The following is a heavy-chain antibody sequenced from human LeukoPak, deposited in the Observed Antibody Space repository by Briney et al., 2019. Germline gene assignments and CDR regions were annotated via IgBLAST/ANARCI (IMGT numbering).Heavy chain of an antibody. D-gene: IGHD3-3*01. V-gene: IGHV4-39*07. CDR3: ARDLGDYWSGFRSYFFDY. Sequence: SETLSLTCTVSGASISSGSYYWGWIRQPPGKGLEWIGSISHSGSTYYNASLKSRVRISVDTSKNQFSLKLSSVTAADTAVYYCARDLGDYWSGFRSYFFDYWGQGTLVTVSS. J-gene: IGHJ4*02. CDR2: ISHSGST. CDR1: GASISSGSYY.